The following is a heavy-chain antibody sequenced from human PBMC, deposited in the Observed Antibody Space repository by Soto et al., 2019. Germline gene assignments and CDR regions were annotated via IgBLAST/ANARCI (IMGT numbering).Heavy chain of an antibody. D-gene: IGHD3-3*01. J-gene: IGHJ6*02. CDR1: GFTFSSYA. Sequence: PGGSLRLSCAASGFTFSSYAMHWVRQAPGKGLEWVAVISYDGSNKYYADSVKGRFTISRDNSKNTLYLQMNSLRAEDTAVYYCARDSEVVIISYYYGMDVWGQGTTVTV. V-gene: IGHV3-30-3*01. CDR2: ISYDGSNK. CDR3: ARDSEVVIISYYYGMDV.